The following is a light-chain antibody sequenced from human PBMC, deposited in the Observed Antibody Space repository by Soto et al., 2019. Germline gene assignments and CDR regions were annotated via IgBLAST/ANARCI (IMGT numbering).Light chain of an antibody. CDR1: QSIRSW. J-gene: IGKJ1*01. Sequence: IRMTQSPSTLSESVGDRVAITCRDSQSIRSWLEWYQQKPGKAPKLMIYDASSLESGVPSMFSGSGSGTDFTLTISSLQSEDSAVSFCQQYTNWTRTFGQGTKVDIK. CDR2: DAS. CDR3: QQYTNWTRT. V-gene: IGKV1-5*01.